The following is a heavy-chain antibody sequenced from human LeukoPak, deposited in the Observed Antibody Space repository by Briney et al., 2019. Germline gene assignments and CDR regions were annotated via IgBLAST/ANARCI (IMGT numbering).Heavy chain of an antibody. V-gene: IGHV3-74*01. CDR2: INTDGGTT. CDR1: GFTFSSYW. Sequence: GGSLRLSCVASGFTFSSYWMHWVRQAPGKGLVWVSRINTDGGTTPYADSVKVRFTISRDNAKNTLDLQRNSLRAEDTAVYYCARGSSLAYYVDVWGKGTTVTVSS. CDR3: ARGSSLAYYVDV. D-gene: IGHD3-16*02. J-gene: IGHJ6*03.